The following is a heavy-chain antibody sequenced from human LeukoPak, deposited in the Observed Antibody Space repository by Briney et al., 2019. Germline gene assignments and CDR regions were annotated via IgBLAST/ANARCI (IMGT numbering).Heavy chain of an antibody. Sequence: GRSLRLSCAASGFTFSSFGVHWVRQAPGKGLEWVAVIWFDGSNEHYADSVKGRFTISRDNSKNTLYLQMNSLRAEDTAVYYCVKDLGRYRNNCFDYWGQGTLVTVSS. CDR1: GFTFSSFG. J-gene: IGHJ4*02. V-gene: IGHV3-33*06. D-gene: IGHD1-26*01. CDR2: IWFDGSNE. CDR3: VKDLGRYRNNCFDY.